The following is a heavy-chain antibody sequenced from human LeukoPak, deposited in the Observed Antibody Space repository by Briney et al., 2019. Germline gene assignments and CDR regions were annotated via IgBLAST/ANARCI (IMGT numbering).Heavy chain of an antibody. CDR3: AITTVTQFDY. V-gene: IGHV3-7*03. J-gene: IGHJ4*02. Sequence: PGGSLRLSCAASGFTFSSYWMSWVRQAPGKGLEWVANIKQDGSEKYYVDSVKGRFTISRDNAKNSLYLQMNSLRAEGTVVYYCAITTVTQFDYWGQGTLVTVSS. CDR2: IKQDGSEK. CDR1: GFTFSSYW. D-gene: IGHD4-17*01.